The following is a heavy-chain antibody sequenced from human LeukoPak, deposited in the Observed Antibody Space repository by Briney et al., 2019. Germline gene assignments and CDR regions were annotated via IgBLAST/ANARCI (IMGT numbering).Heavy chain of an antibody. CDR1: GFTFSSYG. Sequence: PGGSLRLSCAASGFTFSSYGMHWVRQAPGKGLEWVAVISYDGSNKYYADSVKGRFTISRDNSKNTLYLQMNSLRAEDTAVYYCARSLRGDFFDYWGQETLVTVSS. V-gene: IGHV3-30*03. CDR3: ARSLRGDFFDY. CDR2: ISYDGSNK. J-gene: IGHJ4*02.